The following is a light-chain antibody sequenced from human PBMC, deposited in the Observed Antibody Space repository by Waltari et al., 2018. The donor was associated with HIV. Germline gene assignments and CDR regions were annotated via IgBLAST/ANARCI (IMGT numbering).Light chain of an antibody. CDR3: QQYNNWPPGYT. V-gene: IGKV3-15*01. Sequence: EIVMTQSPATLFMSPGERATFFCRASQSVSSNLAWYQQKFGQAPRLLIYDASTRATGIPARFSGSGSGTEFTLTISSLQSEDFAVYYCQQYNNWPPGYTFGQWTKLEIK. CDR1: QSVSSN. CDR2: DAS. J-gene: IGKJ2*01.